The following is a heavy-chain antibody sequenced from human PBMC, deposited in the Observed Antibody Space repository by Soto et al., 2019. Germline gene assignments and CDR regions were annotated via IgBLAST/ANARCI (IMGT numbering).Heavy chain of an antibody. CDR1: GFTVSSNY. CDR3: ARDFVVGGPTINYYYGMDV. CDR2: IYSAGNT. D-gene: IGHD1-26*01. J-gene: IGHJ6*02. Sequence: EVQLVESGGDLVQPGGSLRLSCAASGFTVSSNYMSWVRQAPGKGLEWISIIYSAGNTYYADSVKGRFTISRDNSKTTLYLQMNSLGAEDTAVYYCARDFVVGGPTINYYYGMDVWGQGTTVTVSS. V-gene: IGHV3-66*01.